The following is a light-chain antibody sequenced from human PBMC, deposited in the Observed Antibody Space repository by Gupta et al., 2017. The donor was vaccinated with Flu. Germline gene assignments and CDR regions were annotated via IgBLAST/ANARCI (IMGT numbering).Light chain of an antibody. CDR1: QSGSTSY. CDR3: QQYGSSYT. CDR2: GAS. J-gene: IGKJ2*01. Sequence: GERATLSCRASQSGSTSYLAWYQQKPGQAPRRLIYGASTRATGIPDRFSGSGSGTDFTLTISRLEPEDFAVYYCQQYGSSYTFGQGTKLEIK. V-gene: IGKV3-20*01.